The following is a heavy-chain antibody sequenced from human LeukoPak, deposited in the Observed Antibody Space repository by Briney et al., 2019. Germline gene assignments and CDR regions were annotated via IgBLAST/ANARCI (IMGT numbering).Heavy chain of an antibody. D-gene: IGHD6-6*01. CDR2: ISSGGTSI. V-gene: IGHV3-11*04. CDR1: GFTFSDYY. J-gene: IGHJ4*02. Sequence: GESLRLSCAASGFTFSDYYMSWIRQAPGKGLEWLSYISSGGTSIFYADSVKGRFTFSRDNAKKSVYLHMNSLRADDTAVYYCARGPRYSSSTPYYFDYWGQGTLVTVSS. CDR3: ARGPRYSSSTPYYFDY.